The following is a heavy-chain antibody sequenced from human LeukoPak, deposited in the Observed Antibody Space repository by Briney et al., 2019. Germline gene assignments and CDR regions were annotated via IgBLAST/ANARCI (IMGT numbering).Heavy chain of an antibody. CDR1: GFSFSSYG. D-gene: IGHD3-10*01. J-gene: IGHJ4*02. CDR3: TKGSPILRGRPFDY. V-gene: IGHV3-NL1*01. CDR2: IYSGGST. Sequence: PGGSLRLSCAGSGFSFSSYGMHWVRQAPGKGLEWVSVIYSGGSTYYADSVTGRFTISRDNSKNTLYFQMNSLRAEDTAFYYCTKGSPILRGRPFDYWGQGTLVTVSS.